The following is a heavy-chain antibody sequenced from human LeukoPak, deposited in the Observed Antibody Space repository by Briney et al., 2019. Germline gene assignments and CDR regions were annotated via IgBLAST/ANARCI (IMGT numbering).Heavy chain of an antibody. J-gene: IGHJ4*02. CDR1: GFMFSSYG. CDR3: AKDQLNRFCSGGSCSITHDS. D-gene: IGHD2-15*01. CDR2: ITGSTFTT. Sequence: GGSLRLSCAASGFMFSSYGMSWVRQAPGEGLEWVSGITGSTFTTYYADSVKGRFTISRDNSKNTLYLQMNSLRAEDTALYYCAKDQLNRFCSGGSCSITHDSWGQGTLVTVSS. V-gene: IGHV3-23*01.